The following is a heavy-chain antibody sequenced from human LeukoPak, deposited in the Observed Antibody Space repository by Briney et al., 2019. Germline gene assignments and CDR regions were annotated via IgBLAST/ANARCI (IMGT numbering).Heavy chain of an antibody. V-gene: IGHV4-38-2*02. Sequence: SETLSLTCTVSGYSISSGYYWGWIRQPPGKGLEWIGSIYHSGSTYYNPSLKSRVTISVDTSKNQFSLKLSSVTAADTAVYYCASVPATVGYFDYWGQGTLVTVSS. CDR2: IYHSGST. CDR3: ASVPATVGYFDY. D-gene: IGHD2-2*01. J-gene: IGHJ4*02. CDR1: GYSISSGYY.